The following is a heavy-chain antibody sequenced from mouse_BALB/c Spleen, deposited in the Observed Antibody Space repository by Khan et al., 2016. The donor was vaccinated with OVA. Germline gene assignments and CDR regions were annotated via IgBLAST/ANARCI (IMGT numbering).Heavy chain of an antibody. V-gene: IGHV5-9*03. CDR1: GFTFSSFS. J-gene: IGHJ3*01. CDR2: ISSGGDNT. CDR3: ARSNSGTFAY. D-gene: IGHD2-1*01. Sequence: EVELVESGGGLVKPGGSLKLSCAASGFTFSSFSMSWVRQTPEKRLEWVATISSGGDNTFYSDSVKGRFTIPRDNAKNNLSLQMSSLRSEDTALYYCARSNSGTFAYWGQGTLVTVSA.